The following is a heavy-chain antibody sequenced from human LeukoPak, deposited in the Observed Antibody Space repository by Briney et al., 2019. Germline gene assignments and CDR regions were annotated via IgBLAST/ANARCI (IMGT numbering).Heavy chain of an antibody. V-gene: IGHV3-74*01. Sequence: GGSLRLSCAASGFTFSSYWMHWVRQAPGKGLGWVSRIKSDGSTNYADSVRGRFTISRDNAKSTVSLQMNSLRAEDTGVYYCARAPSEIGGYYPEYFRHWGQGPLVTVS. CDR2: IKSDGST. CDR1: GFTFSSYW. D-gene: IGHD3-22*01. J-gene: IGHJ1*01. CDR3: ARAPSEIGGYYPEYFRH.